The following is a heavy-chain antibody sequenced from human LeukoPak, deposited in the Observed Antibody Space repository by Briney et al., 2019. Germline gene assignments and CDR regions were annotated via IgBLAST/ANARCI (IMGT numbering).Heavy chain of an antibody. CDR1: GFSFSTYA. CDR3: ASGTYRLGDY. Sequence: HAGGSLRLSCAASGFSFSTYAMSWVRQAPGKGLEWVSGISGSGVDTHYADSVKGRFRISRDNSKNTLYLQLNSLRAEDTAVYYCASGTYRLGDYWGLGTLVTVSS. D-gene: IGHD3-10*01. V-gene: IGHV3-23*01. CDR2: ISGSGVDT. J-gene: IGHJ4*02.